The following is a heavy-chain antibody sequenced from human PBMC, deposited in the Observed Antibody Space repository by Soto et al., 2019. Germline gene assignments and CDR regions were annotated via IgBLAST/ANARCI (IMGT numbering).Heavy chain of an antibody. J-gene: IGHJ4*02. Sequence: SETLSLTCTVSGGSISSGGYYWSWIRQHPGKGLEWIGYIYYSGSTYYNPSLKSRVTISVDTSKNQFSLKLSSVTAADTAVYFCSAVDPPMPLAYWGQGTLVTVSS. D-gene: IGHD2-2*01. CDR3: SAVDPPMPLAY. V-gene: IGHV4-31*03. CDR2: IYYSGST. CDR1: GGSISSGGYY.